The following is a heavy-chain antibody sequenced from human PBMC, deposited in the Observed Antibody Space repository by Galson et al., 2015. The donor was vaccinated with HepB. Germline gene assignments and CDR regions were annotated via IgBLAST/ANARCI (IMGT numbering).Heavy chain of an antibody. Sequence: SLRLSCAASGFTFSSYGMHWVRQAPGKGLEWVAVISYDGSNKYYADSVKGRFTISRDNSKNTLYLQMNSLRAEDTAVYYCAKAFQYSSGWYLGAFDIWGQGTMVTVSS. CDR2: ISYDGSNK. D-gene: IGHD6-19*01. J-gene: IGHJ3*02. CDR1: GFTFSSYG. CDR3: AKAFQYSSGWYLGAFDI. V-gene: IGHV3-30*18.